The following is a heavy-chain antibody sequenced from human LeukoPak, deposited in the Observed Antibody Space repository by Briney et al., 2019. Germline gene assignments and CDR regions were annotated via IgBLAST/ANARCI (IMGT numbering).Heavy chain of an antibody. CDR2: ITTGRGET. D-gene: IGHD6-19*01. V-gene: IGHV1-3*03. J-gene: IGHJ4*02. CDR1: GYTFTDYA. CDR3: ARGGKQWRGGNYFDS. Sequence: ASVKVSCKASGYTFTDYALHWVRQAPGQSLEWMGWITTGRGETRYSQEFQRRITFTRDTSASTVYMDLSDLRSEDTAVYYCARGGKQWRGGNYFDSWGQGTLVSVSS.